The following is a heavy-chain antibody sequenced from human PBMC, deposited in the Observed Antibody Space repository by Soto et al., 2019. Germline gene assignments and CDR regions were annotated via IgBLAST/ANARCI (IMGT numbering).Heavy chain of an antibody. CDR3: AKDPRPGYDGGWHYFDY. J-gene: IGHJ4*02. Sequence: GGSLRLSCAASGITFSSYAMSWVRQAPGKGLEWVSGINNSGGNTYYADSVKGRFTSSRDNAKHTRYLQMDRLRAEDTAIYYCAKDPRPGYDGGWHYFDYWGQGILVTVSS. V-gene: IGHV3-23*01. D-gene: IGHD6-19*01. CDR2: INNSGGNT. CDR1: GITFSSYA.